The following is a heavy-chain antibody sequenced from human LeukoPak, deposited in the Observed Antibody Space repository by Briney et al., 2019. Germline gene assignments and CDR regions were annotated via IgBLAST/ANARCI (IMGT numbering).Heavy chain of an antibody. CDR3: GRDFRDSLDY. J-gene: IGHJ4*02. Sequence: ASVTVSCKASGYTFTGYYMHWVRQAPGQGLEWMGWINPDSGGTNFAQKFQGRVTMTRDTSISTAYMELSRLRSDDTAVYNCGRDFRDSLDYWGQGTLVTVSS. CDR1: GYTFTGYY. V-gene: IGHV1-2*02. CDR2: INPDSGGT.